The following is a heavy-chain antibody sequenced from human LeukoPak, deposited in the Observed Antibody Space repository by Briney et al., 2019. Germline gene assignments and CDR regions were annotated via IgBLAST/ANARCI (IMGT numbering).Heavy chain of an antibody. D-gene: IGHD6-13*01. CDR3: ARDMDSSSWYYYYYGMDV. CDR1: GFTFSSYW. Sequence: GGSLRLSCAASGFTFSSYWMSWVRQAPGKGLEWVANIKQDGSEKYYVDSVKGRFTISRDNAKNSLYLQMNSLRAEVTAVYYCARDMDSSSWYYYYYGMDVWGQGTTVTVSS. V-gene: IGHV3-7*01. CDR2: IKQDGSEK. J-gene: IGHJ6*02.